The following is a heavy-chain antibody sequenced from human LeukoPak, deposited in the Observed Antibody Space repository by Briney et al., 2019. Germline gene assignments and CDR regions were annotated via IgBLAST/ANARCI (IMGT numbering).Heavy chain of an antibody. D-gene: IGHD3-22*01. CDR2: IYYSGST. CDR3: ARHPNTYYYDKGMDV. CDR1: GGSFSGYY. V-gene: IGHV4-59*01. Sequence: PSETLSLTCAVYGGSFSGYYWSWIRQPPGKGLEWIGHIYYSGSTNYNPSLKSRVTISVDTSKNQFSLKLRPVTAADTAVYYCARHPNTYYYDKGMDVWGQGTTVTVSS. J-gene: IGHJ6*02.